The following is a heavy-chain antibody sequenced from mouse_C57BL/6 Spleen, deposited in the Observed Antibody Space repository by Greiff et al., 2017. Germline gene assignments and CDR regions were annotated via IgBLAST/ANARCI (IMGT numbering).Heavy chain of an antibody. J-gene: IGHJ4*01. V-gene: IGHV5-17*01. CDR2: ISSGSSTI. CDR1: GFTFSDYG. CDR3: ARSYYSYAMDY. D-gene: IGHD1-1*01. Sequence: EVKLMESGGGLVKPGGSLKLSCAASGFTFSDYGMHWVRQAPEKGLEWVAYISSGSSTIYYADTVKGRFTISRDNAKNTLFLQMTSLRSEDTAMYYCARSYYSYAMDYWGQGTSVTVSS.